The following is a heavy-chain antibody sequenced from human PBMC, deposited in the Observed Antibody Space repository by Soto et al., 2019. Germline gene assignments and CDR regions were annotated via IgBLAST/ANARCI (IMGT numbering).Heavy chain of an antibody. CDR1: GFTFSIYA. Sequence: QVQLVESGGGVVQPGRSLRLSCAASGFTFSIYAMHWVRQSPGKGLDWMAVISKDGSNIYYADSVKGRFTISRDNSKNTLYLQMNSLRAEDTAVYYCVRDRRNYDSTAPYAHWGQGTLVTVSS. V-gene: IGHV3-30-3*01. CDR2: ISKDGSNI. J-gene: IGHJ4*02. CDR3: VRDRRNYDSTAPYAH. D-gene: IGHD3-22*01.